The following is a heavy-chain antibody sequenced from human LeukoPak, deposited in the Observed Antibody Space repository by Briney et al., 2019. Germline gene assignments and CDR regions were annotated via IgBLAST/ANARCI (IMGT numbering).Heavy chain of an antibody. Sequence: SETLSLTCTVSGGSISGADYYWSWIRQPPGKDLEWIGYIYYSGNTYYNPSLKSRVTVSVDTSKNQFSLKLSSVTAADTAVYYCARFSSTTTGIVGATFDYWGQGTLVTVSS. CDR1: GGSISGADYY. J-gene: IGHJ4*02. D-gene: IGHD1-26*01. V-gene: IGHV4-30-4*01. CDR2: IYYSGNT. CDR3: ARFSSTTTGIVGATFDY.